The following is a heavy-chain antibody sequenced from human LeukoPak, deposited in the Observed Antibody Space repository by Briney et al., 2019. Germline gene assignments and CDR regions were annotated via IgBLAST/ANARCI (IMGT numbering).Heavy chain of an antibody. CDR1: GGSISRSSYY. CDR3: ASGPRPFDY. CDR2: IYYSGST. J-gene: IGHJ4*02. Sequence: SETLSLTCSVSGGSISRSSYYWGWIRQPPGKGLEWIGSIYYSGSTYYNPSLKSPVTISVDTSKNQFSLKLSSVTAADTAVYYCASGPRPFDYWGQGTLVTVSS. V-gene: IGHV4-39*01.